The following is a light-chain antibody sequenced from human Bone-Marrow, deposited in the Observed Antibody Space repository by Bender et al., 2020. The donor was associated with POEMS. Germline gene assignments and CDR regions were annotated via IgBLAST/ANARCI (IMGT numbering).Light chain of an antibody. Sequence: SYVLTQPPSVSVALGQTARITCGGNNIGTKSVHWYQQKPGQAPVLVIFDDTVRPSGIPERFSGSKSGNTASLTVSGLQAEDEADYYCSSYAGSNDVYVIFGGGTKLTVL. CDR2: DDT. CDR3: SSYAGSNDVYVI. V-gene: IGLV3-21*02. CDR1: NIGTKS. J-gene: IGLJ2*01.